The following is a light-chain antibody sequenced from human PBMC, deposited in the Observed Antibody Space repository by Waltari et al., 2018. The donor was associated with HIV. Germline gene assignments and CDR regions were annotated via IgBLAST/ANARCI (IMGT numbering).Light chain of an antibody. CDR3: AAWDDSLNGVV. Sequence: QSVLTQPPSASGTPGPRVTISRSGSSSNIGRNPVTWYQQLPGPAPRLLIYSNNQRPSGVPDRFSGSKSGTSASLAISGLQSEDEADYYCAAWDDSLNGVVFGGGTKLTVL. J-gene: IGLJ2*01. CDR1: SSNIGRNP. V-gene: IGLV1-44*01. CDR2: SNN.